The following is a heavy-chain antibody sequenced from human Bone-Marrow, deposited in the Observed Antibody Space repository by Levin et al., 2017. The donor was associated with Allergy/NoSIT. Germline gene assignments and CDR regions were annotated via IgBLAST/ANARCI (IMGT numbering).Heavy chain of an antibody. Sequence: GESLKISCAASGFTVSSNYMSWVRQAPGKGLEWVSVIYSGGSTYYADSVKGRFTISRDNSKNTLYLQMNSLRAEDTAVYYCASMGVAVAGGFDPWGQGTLVTVSS. V-gene: IGHV3-53*01. CDR1: GFTVSSNY. D-gene: IGHD6-19*01. CDR3: ASMGVAVAGGFDP. CDR2: IYSGGST. J-gene: IGHJ5*02.